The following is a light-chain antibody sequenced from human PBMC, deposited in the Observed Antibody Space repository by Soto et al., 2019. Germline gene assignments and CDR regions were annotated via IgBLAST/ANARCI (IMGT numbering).Light chain of an antibody. V-gene: IGKV3-20*01. CDR1: QSVSSSY. CDR3: QQYGSSPGT. CDR2: GAS. J-gene: IGKJ1*01. Sequence: EIVLTQSPGTLSLSPGERATHSCRASQSVSSSYLAWYQQKPGQAPRLLIYGASSRATGIPDRFSGSGSGTDFTLTISRLEPEDFAVYYCQQYGSSPGTFGHGTKVDIK.